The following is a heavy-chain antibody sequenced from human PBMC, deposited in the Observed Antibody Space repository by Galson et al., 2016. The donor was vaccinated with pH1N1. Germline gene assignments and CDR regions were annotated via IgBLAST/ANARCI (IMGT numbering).Heavy chain of an antibody. CDR2: VGWNSGSI. J-gene: IGHJ6*03. Sequence: SLRLSCAASGFTFDDSAMHWVRQAPGKGLEWVSGVGWNSGSIAYAGSVKGRFTISGDNAKNSLYLQMNSLRAEDTAVYYCAKSVAARPPYMDVWGKGTTVTVSS. D-gene: IGHD6-6*01. CDR3: AKSVAARPPYMDV. V-gene: IGHV3-9*01. CDR1: GFTFDDSA.